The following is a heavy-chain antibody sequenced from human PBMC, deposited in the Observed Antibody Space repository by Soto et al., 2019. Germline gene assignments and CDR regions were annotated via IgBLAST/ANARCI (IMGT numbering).Heavy chain of an antibody. D-gene: IGHD4-4*01. V-gene: IGHV4-34*01. J-gene: IGHJ3*02. CDR1: NGSFSDYY. CDR2: MNHSGST. Sequence: SETPSLTCAVYNGSFSDYYWTWIRQPPGKGLEWIGEMNHSGSTNYNPSLKGRVTMSVDTSKNQSSLKLTSVTAADTAVYYCARDSTRRGSCDIWGQGTMVTVSS. CDR3: ARDSTRRGSCDI.